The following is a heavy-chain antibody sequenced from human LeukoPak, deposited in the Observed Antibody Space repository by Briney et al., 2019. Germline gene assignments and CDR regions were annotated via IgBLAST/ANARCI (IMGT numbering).Heavy chain of an antibody. J-gene: IGHJ4*02. Sequence: GGSLRLSCAASGFTFRSYWMHWVRRAPGKGLVWVSRINSEGSSTSFADSVKGRFTISRDNAKNTLYLQMNSLRAEDTAVYYCARGSGSDEFDYWGQGTLVTVSS. CDR3: ARGSGSDEFDY. V-gene: IGHV3-74*01. D-gene: IGHD1-26*01. CDR2: INSEGSST. CDR1: GFTFRSYW.